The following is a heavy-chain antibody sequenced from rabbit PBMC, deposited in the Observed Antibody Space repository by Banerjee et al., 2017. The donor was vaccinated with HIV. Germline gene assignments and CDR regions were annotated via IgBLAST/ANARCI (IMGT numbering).Heavy chain of an antibody. CDR1: GFDFSSKS. Sequence: QEQLEESGGDLVKPGESLTLTCTASGFDFSSKSMCWVRQAPGKGLEWIGCIYVGDGSTYYASWVNGRFTISKSTSLNTVTLQMTNLTGADSAPYFCARGRAYAGVGYPLNLWGPGTLVTVS. CDR2: IYVGDGST. J-gene: IGHJ6*01. CDR3: ARGRAYAGVGYPLNL. D-gene: IGHD4-2*01. V-gene: IGHV1S47*01.